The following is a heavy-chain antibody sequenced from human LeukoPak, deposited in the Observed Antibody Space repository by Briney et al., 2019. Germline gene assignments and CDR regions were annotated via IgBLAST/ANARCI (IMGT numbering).Heavy chain of an antibody. D-gene: IGHD1-26*01. CDR1: GYTFTSYY. CDR3: AREIVGATLDY. V-gene: IGHV1-46*01. CDR2: INPSGGST. Sequence: GASVKVSCEASGYTFTSYYMHWVRQAPGQGLEWMGIINPSGGSTSYAQKFQGRVTMTRDTSTSTVYMELSSLRSEDTAVYYCAREIVGATLDYWGQGTLVTVSS. J-gene: IGHJ4*02.